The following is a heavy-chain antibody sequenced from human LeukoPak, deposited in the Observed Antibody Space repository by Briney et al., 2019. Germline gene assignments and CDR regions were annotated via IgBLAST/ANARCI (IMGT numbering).Heavy chain of an antibody. Sequence: ASVKVSCKASGYTFTSYYMHWVRQAAGQGLEWMGIIKPNNYYTNYAQKFQGRVTMTRDTSTSTVYMELSSLRSEDTAVYFCAREEEGGTFDYWGQGTLVTVSS. CDR1: GYTFTSYY. CDR3: AREEEGGTFDY. J-gene: IGHJ4*02. CDR2: IKPNNYYT. V-gene: IGHV1-46*01. D-gene: IGHD3-16*01.